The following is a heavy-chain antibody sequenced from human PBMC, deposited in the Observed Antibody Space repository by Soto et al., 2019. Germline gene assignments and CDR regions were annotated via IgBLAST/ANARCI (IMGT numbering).Heavy chain of an antibody. V-gene: IGHV1-24*01. CDR2: FDPEDGET. CDR1: GYTLTELS. J-gene: IGHJ4*02. D-gene: IGHD1-26*01. CDR3: ATGFDLVGATNAFDY. Sequence: VASVKVSCKVSGYTLTELSMHWVRQAPGKGLEWMGGFDPEDGETIYAQKFQGRVTMTEDTSTDTAYMELSSLRSEDTAVYYCATGFDLVGATNAFDYWGQGTLVTVSS.